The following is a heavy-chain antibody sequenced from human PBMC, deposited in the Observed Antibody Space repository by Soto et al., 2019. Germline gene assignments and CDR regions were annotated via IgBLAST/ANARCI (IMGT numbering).Heavy chain of an antibody. CDR2: INHSGST. Sequence: QVQLQQWGAGLLKPSETLSLTCAVYGGSFSGYYWSWIRQPPGKGLEWIGEINHSGSTNYNPSLKSRVPISVDTSKNQFSLKLSSVTAADTAVYYCAREGDSSGYPLYWGQGTLVTVSS. CDR1: GGSFSGYY. V-gene: IGHV4-34*01. CDR3: AREGDSSGYPLY. D-gene: IGHD3-22*01. J-gene: IGHJ4*02.